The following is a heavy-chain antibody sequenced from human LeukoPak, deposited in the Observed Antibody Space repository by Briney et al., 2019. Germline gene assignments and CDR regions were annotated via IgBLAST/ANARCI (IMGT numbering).Heavy chain of an antibody. Sequence: SETLSLTCTVSGGSISSGSYYWSWIRQPAGKGLEWIGRIYTSGSTNYNPSLKRRVTISVDTSKNQFSLKLSSVTAAETAVYYCARVRAHRGWFDPWGQGTLVTVSS. V-gene: IGHV4-61*02. D-gene: IGHD3-10*01. CDR2: IYTSGST. CDR3: ARVRAHRGWFDP. J-gene: IGHJ5*02. CDR1: GGSISSGSYY.